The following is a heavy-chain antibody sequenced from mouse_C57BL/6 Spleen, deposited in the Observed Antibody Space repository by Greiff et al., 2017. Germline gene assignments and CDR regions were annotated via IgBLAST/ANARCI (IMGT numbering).Heavy chain of an antibody. CDR2: IDPENGDT. V-gene: IGHV14-4*01. Sequence: VQLQQSGAELVRPGASVKLSCTASGFNIKDDYMHWVKQRPEQGLEWIGWIDPENGDTEYASKFQGKATITADTSSNTAYLQLSSLTSEDTAVYYGTTPLRLKFAYWGQGTLVTVSA. J-gene: IGHJ3*01. CDR3: TTPLRLKFAY. D-gene: IGHD3-2*02. CDR1: GFNIKDDY.